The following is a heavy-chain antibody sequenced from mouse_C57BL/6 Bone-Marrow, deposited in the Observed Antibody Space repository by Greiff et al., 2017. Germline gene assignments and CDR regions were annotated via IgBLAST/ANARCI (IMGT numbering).Heavy chain of an antibody. V-gene: IGHV1-61*01. CDR2: IYPSDSET. CDR3: AGDYDGTGYFDV. Sequence: QVQLQQPGAELVRPGSSVKLSCKASGYTFTSYWMDWVKQRPGQGLEWIGNIYPSDSETHYNQKFKDKATLTVDKSSSTAYMQLSSLTSEDSAVYYCAGDYDGTGYFDVWGTGTTVTVSS. D-gene: IGHD2-4*01. J-gene: IGHJ1*03. CDR1: GYTFTSYW.